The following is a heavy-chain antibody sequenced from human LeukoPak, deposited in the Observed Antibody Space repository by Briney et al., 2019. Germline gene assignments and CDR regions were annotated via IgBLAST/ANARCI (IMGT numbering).Heavy chain of an antibody. CDR2: INTNTGNP. CDR1: GYTFTSYA. Sequence: ASVKVSCKASGYTFTSYAMNWVRQAPGQGLEWMGWINTNTGNPTYAQGFTGRFVFSLDTSVSTAYLQISSLKAEDTAVYYCARVPSGYEGFYYYYYYMDVWGKGTTVTISS. V-gene: IGHV7-4-1*02. D-gene: IGHD5-12*01. J-gene: IGHJ6*03. CDR3: ARVPSGYEGFYYYYYYMDV.